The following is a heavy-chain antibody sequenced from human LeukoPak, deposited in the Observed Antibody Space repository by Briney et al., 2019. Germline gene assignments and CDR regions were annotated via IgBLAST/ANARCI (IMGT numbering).Heavy chain of an antibody. CDR1: GFTFDDYA. J-gene: IGHJ4*02. D-gene: IGHD2-8*01. V-gene: IGHV3-9*01. CDR3: AKGYRFDELYG. Sequence: PGGSLRLSCAASGFTFDDYAMHWVRQAPGKGLEWVSGISWNSGSIGYADSVKGRFTISRDNAKNSLYLQMNSLRAEDTALYYCAKGYRFDELYGWGQGTLVTVSS. CDR2: ISWNSGSI.